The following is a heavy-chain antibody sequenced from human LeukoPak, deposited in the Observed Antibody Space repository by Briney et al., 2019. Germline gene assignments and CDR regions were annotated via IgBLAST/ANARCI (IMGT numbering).Heavy chain of an antibody. CDR3: AKSLAARRGFDY. V-gene: IGHV3-23*01. CDR2: ISGSGGST. D-gene: IGHD6-6*01. CDR1: GLTFSSYA. J-gene: IGHJ4*02. Sequence: PGGSLRLSCAASGLTFSSYAMSWVRQAPGKGLEWVSAISGSGGSTYYADSVKGRFTISRDNSKNTLYLQMNSLRAEDTAVYYCAKSLAARRGFDYWGQGTLVTVSS.